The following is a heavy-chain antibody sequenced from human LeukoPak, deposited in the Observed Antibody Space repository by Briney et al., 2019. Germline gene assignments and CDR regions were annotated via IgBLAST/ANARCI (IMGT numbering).Heavy chain of an antibody. CDR2: IYYSGST. V-gene: IGHV4-59*01. CDR1: GGSISSYY. CDR3: ARHFRELAFDY. J-gene: IGHJ4*02. Sequence: SETLSLTCTVSGGSISSYYWSWIRQPPGKGLEWIGYIYYSGSTNYNPSLKSRVTISVDTSENQFSLKLSSVTAADTAVYYCARHFRELAFDYWGQGTLVTVSS. D-gene: IGHD1-26*01.